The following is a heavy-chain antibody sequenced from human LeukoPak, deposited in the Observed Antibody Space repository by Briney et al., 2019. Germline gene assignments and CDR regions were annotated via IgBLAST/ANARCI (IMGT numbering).Heavy chain of an antibody. V-gene: IGHV1-2*02. CDR2: INPNSGGT. Sequence: ASVKVSCKASGYTFTGYYMHWVRQAPGQGLEWMGWINPNSGGTNYAQKFQGRVTMTRDTSISTAYMELSRLRSDDTAVYYCARAPYYYFWSGSPSFYYMDVWGKGTTVTVSS. D-gene: IGHD3-3*01. J-gene: IGHJ6*03. CDR3: ARAPYYYFWSGSPSFYYMDV. CDR1: GYTFTGYY.